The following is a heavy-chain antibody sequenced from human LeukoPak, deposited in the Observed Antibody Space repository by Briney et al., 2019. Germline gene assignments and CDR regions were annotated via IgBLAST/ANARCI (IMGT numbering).Heavy chain of an antibody. D-gene: IGHD3-3*01. J-gene: IGHJ3*02. CDR2: IYPGDSDT. CDR1: GYSFTSYW. Sequence: GESLKISCKGSGYSFTSYWIGWVRQMPGKGLEWMGIIYPGDSDTRYSPSFQGQVTISADKSISTASLQWSSLKASDTAMYYCASTITIFGVVLKDAFDIWGQGTMVTVSS. CDR3: ASTITIFGVVLKDAFDI. V-gene: IGHV5-51*03.